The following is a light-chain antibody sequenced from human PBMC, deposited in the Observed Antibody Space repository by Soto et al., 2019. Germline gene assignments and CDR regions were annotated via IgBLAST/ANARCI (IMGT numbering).Light chain of an antibody. J-gene: IGKJ2*01. V-gene: IGKV3D-15*01. CDR3: QQYNNWPPYA. CDR1: PSVSRN. Sequence: EIVMTQSPATLSLSPGERATLSCSASPSVSRNLDWYQQKPSQAPRLLIYGASIRTNGIPARCSGSGSWTEFTITISSRQSEDFAVYYCQQYNNWPPYAFGQGTKLEIK. CDR2: GAS.